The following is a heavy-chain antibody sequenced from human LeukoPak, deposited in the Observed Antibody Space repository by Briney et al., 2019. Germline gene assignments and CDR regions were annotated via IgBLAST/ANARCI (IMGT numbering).Heavy chain of an antibody. Sequence: PGGSLRLSCAASGFTFSSYAMSWVRQAPGKGLEWVSAISGSGGSTYYADSVKGRFTISRDNSKNTLYLQRNSLRAEDTAVYYCAKEDCSSTSCYYMDVWGKGTTVTVSS. D-gene: IGHD2-2*01. J-gene: IGHJ6*03. V-gene: IGHV3-23*01. CDR3: AKEDCSSTSCYYMDV. CDR2: ISGSGGST. CDR1: GFTFSSYA.